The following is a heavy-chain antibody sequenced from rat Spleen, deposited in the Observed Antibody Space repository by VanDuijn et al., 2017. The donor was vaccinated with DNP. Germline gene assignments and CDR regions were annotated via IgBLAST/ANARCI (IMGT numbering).Heavy chain of an antibody. J-gene: IGHJ2*01. Sequence: EVQLQESGPGLVKPSQSLSLTCSVTGYSITRNYWGWIRKFPGNKLEWMGSINSAGNTNYNPSLKSRISITRDTSKNQIFLQVNSVTTEDTATYYCARSDNSGSKWNYWGHGVMVTVSS. D-gene: IGHD4-3*01. CDR1: GYSITRNY. CDR3: ARSDNSGSKWNY. V-gene: IGHV3-3*01. CDR2: INSAGNT.